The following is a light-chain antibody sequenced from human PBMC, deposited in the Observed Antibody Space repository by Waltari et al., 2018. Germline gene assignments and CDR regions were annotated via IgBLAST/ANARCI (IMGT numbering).Light chain of an antibody. J-gene: IGKJ1*01. Sequence: EIVLTQSPGTLSLSPGERATLSCRASQSLSKYLAWYQQKPGQAPRLLIYHASSRAAGIPDRFGGSGYGTDFSLTISRLEPEDFAVYYCQHYESLPVTFGQGTKVEIK. CDR3: QHYESLPVT. V-gene: IGKV3-20*01. CDR1: QSLSKY. CDR2: HAS.